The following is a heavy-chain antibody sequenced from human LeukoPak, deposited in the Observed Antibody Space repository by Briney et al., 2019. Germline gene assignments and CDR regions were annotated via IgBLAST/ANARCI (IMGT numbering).Heavy chain of an antibody. Sequence: PGGSLRLSCAASGITFSIYWMSWVRQAPGKGLEWVANIKQDGREKFYVDSVKGRFTISRDNAKNSLYLQMNSLRAEDTAVYYCARGLSAGVYYYGSGSYPEDYWGQGTLVTVSS. V-gene: IGHV3-7*01. CDR2: IKQDGREK. J-gene: IGHJ4*02. D-gene: IGHD3-10*01. CDR1: GITFSIYW. CDR3: ARGLSAGVYYYGSGSYPEDY.